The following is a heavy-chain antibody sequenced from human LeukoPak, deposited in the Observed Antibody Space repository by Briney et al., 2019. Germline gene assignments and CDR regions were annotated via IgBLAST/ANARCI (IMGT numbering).Heavy chain of an antibody. D-gene: IGHD6-13*01. CDR2: ISGSGGST. CDR1: GFTFSSYA. Sequence: GVSLRLSCAASGFTFSSYAMSWVRQAPGKGLEWVSAISGSGGSTYYADSVKGRFTISRDNSKNTLYLQMNSLRAEDTAVYYCAKNSQSYSSSWDDYWGQGTLVTVSS. V-gene: IGHV3-23*01. J-gene: IGHJ4*02. CDR3: AKNSQSYSSSWDDY.